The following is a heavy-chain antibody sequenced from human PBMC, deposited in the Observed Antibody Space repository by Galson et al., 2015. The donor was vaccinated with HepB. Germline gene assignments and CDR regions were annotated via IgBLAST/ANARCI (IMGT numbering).Heavy chain of an antibody. CDR2: INPNSGGT. CDR1: GYTFTGYY. CDR3: ARAPRIVGAWGWFDP. V-gene: IGHV1-2*02. Sequence: QSGAEVTKPGESLKISCKTSGYTFTGYYMHWVRQAPGQGLEWMGWINPNSGGTNYAQKFQGRVTMTRGTSISTAYMELSRLRSDDTAVYYCARAPRIVGAWGWFDPWGQGTLVTVSS. J-gene: IGHJ5*02. D-gene: IGHD1-26*01.